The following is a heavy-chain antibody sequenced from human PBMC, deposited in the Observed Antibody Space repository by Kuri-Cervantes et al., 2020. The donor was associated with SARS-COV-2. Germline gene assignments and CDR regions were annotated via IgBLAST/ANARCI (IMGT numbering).Heavy chain of an antibody. CDR3: ATDKPSYGGNGYLQL. D-gene: IGHD4-23*01. CDR1: GGSIRSGAYY. CDR2: IYYNGVT. J-gene: IGHJ1*01. V-gene: IGHV4-31*03. Sequence: LRVSCSAPGGSIRSGAYYCHWIRHRPGKGLEWIGNIYYNGVTYYNPSLKSRVTISVDTSKNQFSLKLSSMTAADTAVYYCATDKPSYGGNGYLQLWGQGTLVTVSS.